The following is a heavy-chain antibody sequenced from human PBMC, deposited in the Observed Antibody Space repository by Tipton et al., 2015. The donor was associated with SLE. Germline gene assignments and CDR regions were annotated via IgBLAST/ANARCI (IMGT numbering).Heavy chain of an antibody. D-gene: IGHD6-19*01. V-gene: IGHV3-53*01. J-gene: IGHJ4*02. CDR3: ATWDYSSGWYYFDY. CDR2: IYSGGST. Sequence: SLRLSCAASGFTVSSNYMSWVRQAPGKGLEWVSVIYSGGSTYYADSVKGRFTISRDNSKNTLYLQMNSLRAEDTAVYYCATWDYSSGWYYFDYWGQGTLVTVSS. CDR1: GFTVSSNY.